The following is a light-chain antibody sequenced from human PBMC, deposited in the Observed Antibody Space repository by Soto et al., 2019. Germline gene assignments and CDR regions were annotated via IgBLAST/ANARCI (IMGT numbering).Light chain of an antibody. CDR2: DAS. J-gene: IGKJ5*01. V-gene: IGKV3-11*01. Sequence: EIVLTQSPGTLSLSPGERATLSCRASQSVSRYLAWYQQKPGQAPRLLIYDASNRATGIPARFSGSGSGTDFTLTISSLEPEDFVVYYCQQRLNWPPITFGQGTRLEIK. CDR3: QQRLNWPPIT. CDR1: QSVSRY.